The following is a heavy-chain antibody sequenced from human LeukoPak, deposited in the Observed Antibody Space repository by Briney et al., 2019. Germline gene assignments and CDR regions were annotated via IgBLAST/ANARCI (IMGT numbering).Heavy chain of an antibody. J-gene: IGHJ4*02. CDR2: MNPNSGNT. D-gene: IGHD4/OR15-4a*01. Sequence: ASVKVSCKASGYTFTSYDINWVRQATGQGLEWMGWMNPNSGNTGYAQKFQGRVTMTTDTSTSTAYMELRSLRSDDTAVYYCARGSMVDPFDYWGQGTLVTVSS. CDR3: ARGSMVDPFDY. V-gene: IGHV1-8*01. CDR1: GYTFTSYD.